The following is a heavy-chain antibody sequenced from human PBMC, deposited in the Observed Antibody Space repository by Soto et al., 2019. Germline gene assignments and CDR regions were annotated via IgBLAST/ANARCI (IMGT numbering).Heavy chain of an antibody. CDR1: GFTFSSFA. Sequence: EVQLLESGGGLVQPGGSLRLSCAASGFTFSSFAMTWVRQAPGKGLEWDSSLTGSGDSTYYADSVKGRFTISRDNSKNTLYLQMNSLRADDTALYYCAKGTAVTTGDMAYWGQGTLVTVSS. J-gene: IGHJ4*02. CDR3: AKGTAVTTGDMAY. CDR2: LTGSGDST. D-gene: IGHD4-17*01. V-gene: IGHV3-23*01.